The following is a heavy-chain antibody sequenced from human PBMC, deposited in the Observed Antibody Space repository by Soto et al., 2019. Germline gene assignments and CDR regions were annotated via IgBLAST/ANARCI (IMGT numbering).Heavy chain of an antibody. J-gene: IGHJ4*02. CDR3: ARYSIMSSYYYDSSGYLPLDY. CDR1: GFTFSSYS. D-gene: IGHD3-22*01. V-gene: IGHV3-21*01. Sequence: GGSLRLSCAASGFTFSSYSMNWVRQAPGKGLEWVSSISSSSSYIYYADSVKGRFTISRDNAKNSLYLQMNSLRVEDTAVYYCARYSIMSSYYYDSSGYLPLDYWGQGTLVTVSS. CDR2: ISSSSSYI.